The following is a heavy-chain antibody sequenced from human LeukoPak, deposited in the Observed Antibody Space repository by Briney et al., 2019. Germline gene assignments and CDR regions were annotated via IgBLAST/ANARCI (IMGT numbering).Heavy chain of an antibody. V-gene: IGHV3-48*03. CDR1: GFTFSSYE. Sequence: GGSLRLSCAASGFTFSSYEMNWVRQAPGKGLEWLSYISDSGSTIHYADSVKGRLTISRDNAKNTLYVQMNSLRADDTAVYYCAKESTVTTDIPYFYYYGMDVWGRGTTVTVSS. J-gene: IGHJ6*02. CDR3: AKESTVTTDIPYFYYYGMDV. CDR2: ISDSGSTI. D-gene: IGHD4-11*01.